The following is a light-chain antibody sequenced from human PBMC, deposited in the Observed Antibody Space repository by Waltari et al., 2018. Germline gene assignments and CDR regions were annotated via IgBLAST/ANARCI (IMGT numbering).Light chain of an antibody. V-gene: IGKV3-15*01. CDR3: QQYNNWPPAWT. CDR1: QSVSSN. Sequence: EIVMTQSPATLSVSPGERATLSCRASQSVSSNLAWYQQKPGQAPRLLIYGASTRATGIPARVSGSGSGTEFTLTISSLQSEEFAVYYCQQYNNWPPAWTFGQGTKVEIK. J-gene: IGKJ1*01. CDR2: GAS.